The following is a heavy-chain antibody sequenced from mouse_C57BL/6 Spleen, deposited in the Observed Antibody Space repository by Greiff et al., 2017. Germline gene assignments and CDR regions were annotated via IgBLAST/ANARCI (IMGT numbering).Heavy chain of an antibody. CDR3: ASEVANWGFDY. Sequence: EVKLQQSGPELVKPGASVKISCKASGYTFTDYYMNWVKQSHGKSLQWIGDINPNNGGTSYNQKFKGKATVTVEKSSSTAYMELRSLTSEDSAVYYFASEVANWGFDYWGQGTTLTVSS. J-gene: IGHJ2*01. D-gene: IGHD4-1*01. V-gene: IGHV1-26*01. CDR1: GYTFTDYY. CDR2: INPNNGGT.